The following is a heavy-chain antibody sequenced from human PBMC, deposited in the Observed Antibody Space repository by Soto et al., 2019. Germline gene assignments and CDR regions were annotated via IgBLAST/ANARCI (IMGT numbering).Heavy chain of an antibody. CDR3: ARGPDIVVVPAVATWFDP. V-gene: IGHV1-3*01. CDR1: GYTFTSYA. J-gene: IGHJ5*02. CDR2: INAGNGNT. D-gene: IGHD2-2*01. Sequence: QVQLVQSGAEVKKPGASVKVSCKASGYTFTSYAMHWVRQAPGQRLEWMGWINAGNGNTKYSQKFQGRVTITRDTSASTAYMELSSLRSEDMAVYYCARGPDIVVVPAVATWFDPWGQGTLVTVSS.